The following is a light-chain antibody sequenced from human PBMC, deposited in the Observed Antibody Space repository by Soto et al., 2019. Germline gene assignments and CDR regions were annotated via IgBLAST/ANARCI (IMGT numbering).Light chain of an antibody. Sequence: QSALTQPPSASGSLGQSVTFSCTGTSSDVGGYNYVSWSQQHPGKAPKLIIYEVHKRPSGVPDRFSGSKSGNTASLTVSGLQAEDEADYHCSSYGGNDGVFGGGTKLTVL. CDR1: SSDVGGYNY. V-gene: IGLV2-8*01. J-gene: IGLJ3*02. CDR3: SSYGGNDGV. CDR2: EVH.